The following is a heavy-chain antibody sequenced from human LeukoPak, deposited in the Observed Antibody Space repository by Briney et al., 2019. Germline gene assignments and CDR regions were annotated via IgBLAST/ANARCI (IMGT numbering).Heavy chain of an antibody. V-gene: IGHV4-4*07. D-gene: IGHD2-15*01. J-gene: IGHJ4*02. CDR2: FYTSGST. CDR1: GGSISSYY. CDR3: ARGCSGGSCYSGSAFDY. Sequence: SSETLSLTYIVSGGSISSYYWTWIRQPAGKGLEWIGRFYTSGSTNYNPSLKSRVTMSVDTSKNQFSLKLSSVTAADTAMYYCARGCSGGSCYSGSAFDYWGQGTLVTVSS.